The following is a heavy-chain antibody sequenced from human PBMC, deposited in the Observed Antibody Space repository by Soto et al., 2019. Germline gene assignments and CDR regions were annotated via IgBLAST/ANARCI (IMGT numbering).Heavy chain of an antibody. CDR2: ISATGTT. Sequence: QVQLQESGPGLVEPSETLSLTCTVSGDSMSSYYWSWIRQSAEKGLEWIGRISATGTTTYIPSLKSRITLSVDTSKNQFSLNLKFVTAADTDVYFCARDQSRAADFWGQGTVVTVS. CDR1: GDSMSSYY. CDR3: ARDQSRAADF. J-gene: IGHJ3*01. D-gene: IGHD3-10*01. V-gene: IGHV4-4*07.